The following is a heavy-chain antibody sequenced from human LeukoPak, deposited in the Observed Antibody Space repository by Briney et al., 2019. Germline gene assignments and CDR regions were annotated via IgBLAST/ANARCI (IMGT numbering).Heavy chain of an antibody. CDR3: ARDPGGIAAAGNWNYFDY. D-gene: IGHD6-13*01. Sequence: GGSLRLSCAASGFTFSSYAMHWVRQAPGKGLEWVAVISYDGSNKYYADSVKGRFTISRDNSKNTLYLQMNSLRAEDTAVYYCARDPGGIAAAGNWNYFDYWGQGTLVTVSS. CDR2: ISYDGSNK. CDR1: GFTFSSYA. J-gene: IGHJ4*02. V-gene: IGHV3-30-3*01.